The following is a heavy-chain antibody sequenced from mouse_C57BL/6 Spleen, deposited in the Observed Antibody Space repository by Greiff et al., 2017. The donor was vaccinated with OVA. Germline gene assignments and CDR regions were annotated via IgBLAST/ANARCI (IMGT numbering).Heavy chain of an antibody. J-gene: IGHJ3*01. CDR2: ISSGSSTI. CDR1: GFTFSDYG. CDR3: ARGRFAY. Sequence: EVKLVESGGGLVKPGGSLKLSCAASGFTFSDYGMHWVRQAPEQGLEWVAYISSGSSTIYYADTVKGRFTISRDNAKNTLFLQMTSLRSEDTAMYYCARGRFAYWGQGTLVTVSA. V-gene: IGHV5-17*01.